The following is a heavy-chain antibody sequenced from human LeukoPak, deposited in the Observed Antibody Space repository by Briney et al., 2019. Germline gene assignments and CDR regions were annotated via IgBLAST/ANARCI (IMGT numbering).Heavy chain of an antibody. CDR2: IGDSAYST. J-gene: IGHJ1*01. D-gene: IGHD2-8*01. CDR3: ATYCTDGVCPRRYFQY. CDR1: RFTFSSYA. Sequence: GGSLRLSCAASRFTFSSYAMSWVRQAPGKGLVWVSAIGDSAYSTYYADSVKGRFTISRDNSKNTLYLQMNSLRAEDTAVYYCATYCTDGVCPRRYFQYWGQGTLVTVSS. V-gene: IGHV3-23*01.